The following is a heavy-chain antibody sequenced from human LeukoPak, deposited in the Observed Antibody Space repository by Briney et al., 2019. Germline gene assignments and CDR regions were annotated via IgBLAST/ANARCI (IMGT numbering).Heavy chain of an antibody. Sequence: ASVKVSCKASGYTFTGYYIHWVRQAPGQGLEWMGRINPNSDDTNYAQKFQGRVTMTRDTSISTAYMELSRLRSDDTAVYYCTRGSACSGGNCYSDWGQGTLVTVSS. J-gene: IGHJ4*02. CDR3: TRGSACSGGNCYSD. CDR2: INPNSDDT. CDR1: GYTFTGYY. D-gene: IGHD2-15*01. V-gene: IGHV1-2*06.